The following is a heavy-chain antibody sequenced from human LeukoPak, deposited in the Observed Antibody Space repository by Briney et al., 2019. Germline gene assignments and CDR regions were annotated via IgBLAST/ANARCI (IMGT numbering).Heavy chain of an antibody. Sequence: GGSLRLSCAASGFTFSSYGMHWVRQAPGKGLEWVAVISYDGSNKYYADSVKGRFTISRDNSKNTLYLQMNSLRAEDTAVYYCAKDGASGASVPYPPPYYWGQGTLVTVSS. CDR1: GFTFSSYG. CDR2: ISYDGSNK. D-gene: IGHD3-10*01. J-gene: IGHJ4*02. V-gene: IGHV3-30*18. CDR3: AKDGASGASVPYPPPYY.